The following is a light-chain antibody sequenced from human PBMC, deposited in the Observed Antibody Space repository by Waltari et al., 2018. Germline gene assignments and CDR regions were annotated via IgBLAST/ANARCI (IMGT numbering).Light chain of an antibody. CDR3: HQYGDSPGM. CDR2: GTS. V-gene: IGKV3-20*01. Sequence: EVVVTQSPGTLSLSPGERATLSCRASQSVSSSYLAWYQPKPGQAPRLLIFGTSSRATGIPDRFSGSGSGADFTLTISGLEPEDFAVYYCHQYGDSPGMFGQGTQVEIK. CDR1: QSVSSSY. J-gene: IGKJ1*01.